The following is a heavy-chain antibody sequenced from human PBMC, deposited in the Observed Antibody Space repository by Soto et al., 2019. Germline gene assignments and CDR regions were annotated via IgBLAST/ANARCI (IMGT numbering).Heavy chain of an antibody. CDR2: IKPDGSAT. Sequence: SLRLSCAGSGFTFGSYWMNWVRLIPGKGLGWVGYIKPDGSATYYVDSVKCRFTISRDNAKKSLYLQMNSLRVEDTSVYYCARAGYCGPGCYYYFDYWGQGTLVTVSS. D-gene: IGHD2-21*02. CDR1: GFTFGSYW. J-gene: IGHJ4*02. V-gene: IGHV3-7*01. CDR3: ARAGYCGPGCYYYFDY.